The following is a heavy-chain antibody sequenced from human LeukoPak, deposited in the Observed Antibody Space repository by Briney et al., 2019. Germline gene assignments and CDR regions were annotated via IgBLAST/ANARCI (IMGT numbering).Heavy chain of an antibody. D-gene: IGHD3-10*01. V-gene: IGHV5-51*01. Sequence: GESLKISCKGSGYSFTSYWIGWVRQMPGKGLEWMGIIYPGDSDTRYSPSFQGQVTISADKSISTAYLQWSSLKASDTAMYYCAGRFGESGPLDAFDIWGQGTMVTVSS. CDR1: GYSFTSYW. CDR3: AGRFGESGPLDAFDI. J-gene: IGHJ3*02. CDR2: IYPGDSDT.